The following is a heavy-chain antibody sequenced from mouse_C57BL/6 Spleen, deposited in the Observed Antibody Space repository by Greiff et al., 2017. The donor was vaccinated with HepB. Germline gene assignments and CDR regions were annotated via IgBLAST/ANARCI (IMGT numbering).Heavy chain of an antibody. J-gene: IGHJ4*01. V-gene: IGHV5-17*01. CDR1: GFTFSDYG. D-gene: IGHD4-1*01. Sequence: EVQGVESGGGLVKPGGSLKLSCAASGFTFSDYGMHWVRQTPEKGLEWVAYISSGSSTIYYADTVKGRYTISRDNATNTLFLQMTSLRSEDTAMYYCAKKHNWKDAMDYWGQGTSVTVSS. CDR3: AKKHNWKDAMDY. CDR2: ISSGSSTI.